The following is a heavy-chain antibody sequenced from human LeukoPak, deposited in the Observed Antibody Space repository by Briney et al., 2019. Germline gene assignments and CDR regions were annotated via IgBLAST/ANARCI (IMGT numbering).Heavy chain of an antibody. CDR2: IIPIFGTA. CDR1: GGTFSSYA. D-gene: IGHD3-10*01. V-gene: IGHV1-69*13. Sequence: SVKVSRKASGGTFSSYAISWVRQAPGQGLEWMGGIIPIFGTANYAQKFQGRVTITADESTSTAYMELSSLRSEDTAVYYCARASYYYGSGSYLNWFDPWGQGTLVTVSS. J-gene: IGHJ5*02. CDR3: ARASYYYGSGSYLNWFDP.